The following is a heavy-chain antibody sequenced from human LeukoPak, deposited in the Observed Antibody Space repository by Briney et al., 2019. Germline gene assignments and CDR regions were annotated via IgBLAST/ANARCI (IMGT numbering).Heavy chain of an antibody. J-gene: IGHJ4*02. Sequence: GGSLRLSCAASGFTFSSYGMHWVRQAPGKGLEWVAVISYDGSNKYYADSVKGRFTISRDNSKNTLYLQMNSLRAEDTAVYYCVAYYSSTSCPDPGGQGTLVTVSS. CDR3: VAYYSSTSCPDP. V-gene: IGHV3-30*03. CDR1: GFTFSSYG. CDR2: ISYDGSNK. D-gene: IGHD2-2*01.